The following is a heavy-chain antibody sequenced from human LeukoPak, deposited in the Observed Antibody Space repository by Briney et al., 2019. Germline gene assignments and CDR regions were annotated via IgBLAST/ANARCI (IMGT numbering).Heavy chain of an antibody. CDR2: ITGSGSTI. V-gene: IGHV3-48*03. CDR1: RFTFSRFE. D-gene: IGHD2-15*01. CDR3: ARVLRYCSGGNCYSGGLGYMDV. Sequence: GGSLRLSCAASRFTFSRFEMNWVRQAPGKGLEWISYITGSGSTIYYADSVKGRFTISRDNAKNSLYLQMNSLRAEDTAVYYCARVLRYCSGGNCYSGGLGYMDVWGKGTTVTISS. J-gene: IGHJ6*03.